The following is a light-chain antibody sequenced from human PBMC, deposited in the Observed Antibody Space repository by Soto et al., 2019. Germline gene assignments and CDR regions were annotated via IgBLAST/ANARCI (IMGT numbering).Light chain of an antibody. CDR3: SSYAGSNNPIG. CDR1: SSDVGGYNY. J-gene: IGLJ2*01. Sequence: QPVLTQPPSASGSPGQSVTISCTGTSSDVGGYNYVSWYQQHPGKAPKLMIYEVSKRPSGVPDRFSGSKSGNTASLTVSGLQAEDEADYYCSSYAGSNNPIGIGGGTKLTVL. CDR2: EVS. V-gene: IGLV2-8*01.